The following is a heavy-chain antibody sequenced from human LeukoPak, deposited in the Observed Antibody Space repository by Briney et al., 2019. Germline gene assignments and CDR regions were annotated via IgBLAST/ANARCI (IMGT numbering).Heavy chain of an antibody. D-gene: IGHD3-3*01. J-gene: IGHJ3*02. CDR1: GFTFSSYW. CDR3: ARGSSPPYYDFWSGYQNDAFDI. CDR2: IKQDGSEK. Sequence: GGSLRLSCAASGFTFSSYWMSWVRQAPGKGLEGVANIKQDGSEKYYVDSVKGRFTISRDNAKNSLYLQMNSLRAEDTAVYYCARGSSPPYYDFWSGYQNDAFDIWGQGTMVTVSS. V-gene: IGHV3-7*01.